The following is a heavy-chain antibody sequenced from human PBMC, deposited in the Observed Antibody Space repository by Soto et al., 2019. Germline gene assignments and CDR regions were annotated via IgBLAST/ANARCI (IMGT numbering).Heavy chain of an antibody. CDR2: IYYSGST. J-gene: IGHJ4*02. CDR1: GGSISSYY. CDR3: ARAWGRGFDY. D-gene: IGHD2-15*01. V-gene: IGHV4-59*01. Sequence: QVQLQESGPGLVKPSETLSLTCTVSGGSISSYYWSWIRQPPGTGLEWIGYIYYSGSTNYNPSLKSRVTISVETSKSQIFLKLSSVTVADTAVYYCARAWGRGFDYWGQGTRVTVSS.